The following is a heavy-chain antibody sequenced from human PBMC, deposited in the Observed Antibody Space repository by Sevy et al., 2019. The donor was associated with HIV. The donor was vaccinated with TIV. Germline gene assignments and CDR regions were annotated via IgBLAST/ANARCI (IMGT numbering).Heavy chain of an antibody. CDR3: AKWYPDAFDI. J-gene: IGHJ3*02. V-gene: IGHV3-30*02. CDR2: IRYDGSNK. D-gene: IGHD6-13*01. CDR1: GFTFSSYG. Sequence: GGSLRLSCAASGFTFSSYGMHWVRQSPGKGLEWVAFIRYDGSNKYYADSVKGRFTISRDNSKNTLYLQMNSLRAEDTAVYYCAKWYPDAFDIWGQGTMVTVSS.